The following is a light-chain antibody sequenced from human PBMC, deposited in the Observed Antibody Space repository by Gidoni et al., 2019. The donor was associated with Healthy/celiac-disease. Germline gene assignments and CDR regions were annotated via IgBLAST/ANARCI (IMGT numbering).Light chain of an antibody. Sequence: QSVLTQPPSASGTPGQSVTISRSGSRSYIGSNTVTWYQQPPGPAPKRLIYRNNQRPPGVPDRFSGSESGTSASLAISGLQSEDEADYYCAAWDDSLNGVVFGGGTKLTVL. V-gene: IGLV1-44*01. J-gene: IGLJ2*01. CDR2: RNN. CDR1: RSYIGSNT. CDR3: AAWDDSLNGVV.